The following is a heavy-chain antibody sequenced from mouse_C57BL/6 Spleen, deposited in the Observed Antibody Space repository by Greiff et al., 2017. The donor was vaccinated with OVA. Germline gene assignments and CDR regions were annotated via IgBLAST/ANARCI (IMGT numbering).Heavy chain of an antibody. J-gene: IGHJ4*01. CDR2: IYPGSGST. V-gene: IGHV1-55*01. Sequence: QVQLQQPGAELVKPGASVKMSCKASGYTFTSYWITGVKQRPGQGLEWLGEIYPGSGSTNYNGEFKSKATLTVDTSSSTAYMQLSSLTSEDSAVYYCARGLGRGGYYAMDYWGQGTSVTVSS. D-gene: IGHD4-1*01. CDR3: ARGLGRGGYYAMDY. CDR1: GYTFTSYW.